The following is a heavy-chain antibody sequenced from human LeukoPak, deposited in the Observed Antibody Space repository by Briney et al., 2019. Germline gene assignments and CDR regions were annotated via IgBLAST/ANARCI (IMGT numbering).Heavy chain of an antibody. CDR1: GGSFSGYY. V-gene: IGHV4-34*01. J-gene: IGHJ4*02. D-gene: IGHD4-17*01. CDR3: ARGDYGDFDY. Sequence: SETLSLTCAVYGGSFSGYYWSWIRQPPGKGLEWIGEINHSGSTNYNPSLKSRVTISVDTSKNQFSLQLNSVTPEDTAVYYCARGDYGDFDYWGQGTLVTVSS. CDR2: INHSGST.